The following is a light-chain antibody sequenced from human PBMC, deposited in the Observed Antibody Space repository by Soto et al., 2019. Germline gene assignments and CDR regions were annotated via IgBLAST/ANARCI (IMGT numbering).Light chain of an antibody. V-gene: IGKV1-9*01. Sequence: DIQLTQSPSFLSASVGDRVTITCRASQGIYSYLVWYQQKPGKAPKLLINAASTLQSGVPSRFSGSGSGTEFTLTISSLQPEDFATYYCQQLNSFPLTFGGGTKMEI. CDR1: QGIYSY. J-gene: IGKJ4*01. CDR2: AAS. CDR3: QQLNSFPLT.